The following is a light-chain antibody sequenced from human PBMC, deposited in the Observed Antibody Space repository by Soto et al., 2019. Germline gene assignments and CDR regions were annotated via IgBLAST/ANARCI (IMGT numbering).Light chain of an antibody. Sequence: DIQMTQSPSSVSASVGDRVTITCRASQGISRLLAWYQQKPGKAPNLLIHTASSVQSGVPSRFSGSGSGTDFTLTISSLQPEDFATYYWQQANSFPLTFGGGTKVEIK. V-gene: IGKV1-12*01. CDR2: TAS. J-gene: IGKJ4*01. CDR1: QGISRL. CDR3: QQANSFPLT.